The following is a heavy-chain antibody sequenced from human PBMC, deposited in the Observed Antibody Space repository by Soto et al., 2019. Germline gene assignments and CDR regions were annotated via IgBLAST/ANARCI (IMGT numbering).Heavy chain of an antibody. Sequence: SETLSLTCTVSDASVWSDSYFWTWIRQPPGKGLEWIAYISHTGDTNYNPSLKSRVTISIDTSRNQFSLTVTSVNAADTAVYFCARIVVGVTVDLWGQGSLVTVSS. D-gene: IGHD1-26*01. CDR2: ISHTGDT. V-gene: IGHV4-61*01. CDR1: DASVWSDSYF. J-gene: IGHJ4*02. CDR3: ARIVVGVTVDL.